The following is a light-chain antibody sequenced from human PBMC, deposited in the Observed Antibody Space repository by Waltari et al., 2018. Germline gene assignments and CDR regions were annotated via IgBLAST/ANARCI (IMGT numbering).Light chain of an antibody. CDR1: KNVGTW. J-gene: IGKJ2*01. V-gene: IGKV1-5*03. Sequence: DIQMTQSPSTLSASVGDRVTISCRASKNVGTWLAWYQQKPGKAPKLLIYMASSLESGVPSRFSGSGSGTEFTLSISSLQPDDFATYSCQQYSSFSTFGQGTKV. CDR2: MAS. CDR3: QQYSSFST.